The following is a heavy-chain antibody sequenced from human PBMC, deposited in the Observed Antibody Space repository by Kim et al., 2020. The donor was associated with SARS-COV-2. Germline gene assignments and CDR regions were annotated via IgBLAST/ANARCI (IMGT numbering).Heavy chain of an antibody. CDR3: AKVISGSSGWFEYFHH. V-gene: IGHV3-23*01. CDR1: GFTFNNYA. CDR2: IRDNGGST. Sequence: GGSLRLSCAASGFTFNNYAMSWVRQAPGKGLEWVAGIRDNGGSTKYADSVKGRFSISRDNSKNTLYLQMDSLRAEDTAVYYCAKVISGSSGWFEYFHHWGQGTLVTVSS. J-gene: IGHJ1*01. D-gene: IGHD6-19*01.